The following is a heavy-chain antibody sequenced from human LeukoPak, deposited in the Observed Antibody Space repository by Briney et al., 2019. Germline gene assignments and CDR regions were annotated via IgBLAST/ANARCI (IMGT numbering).Heavy chain of an antibody. V-gene: IGHV4-39*01. CDR3: ARVPHGTGWYFDY. Sequence: PSETLSLTCTVSGGSISSSNYYWGWIRQPPGKGLEWIGIIYYSENTYYNPSLKSRVTISVDTSKNQFSLKLSSVTAADTAVYYCARVPHGTGWYFDYWGQGTLVTVSS. J-gene: IGHJ4*02. D-gene: IGHD6-19*01. CDR1: GGSISSSNYY. CDR2: IYYSENT.